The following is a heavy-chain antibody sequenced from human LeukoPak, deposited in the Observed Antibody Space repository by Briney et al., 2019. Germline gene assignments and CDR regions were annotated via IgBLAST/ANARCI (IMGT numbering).Heavy chain of an antibody. CDR1: GYSFTSYW. J-gene: IGHJ5*02. V-gene: IGHV5-51*01. Sequence: GESLKISCKGSGYSFTSYWIGWVRQMPGKGLEWMGIIYPGDSDTRYSPSFLGQVTISADKSISTAYLQWSSLKASDTAMYYCARYYYGSGSENWFDPWGQGTLVSVSS. CDR3: ARYYYGSGSENWFDP. D-gene: IGHD3-10*01. CDR2: IYPGDSDT.